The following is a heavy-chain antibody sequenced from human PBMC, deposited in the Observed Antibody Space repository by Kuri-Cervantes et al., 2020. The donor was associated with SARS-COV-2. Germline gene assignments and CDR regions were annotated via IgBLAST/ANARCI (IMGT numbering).Heavy chain of an antibody. V-gene: IGHV3-48*02. D-gene: IGHD3-3*01. Sequence: GESLKISCAASGFTFSSYSMNWVRQAPGKGLEWVSYISSSSGTIYYADSVKGRFTISRDNAKNSLYLQMNSLRDEDTAVYYCARSSPRSITIFGVVTPYYGMDVWGQGTTVTVSS. CDR2: ISSSSGTI. J-gene: IGHJ6*02. CDR1: GFTFSSYS. CDR3: ARSSPRSITIFGVVTPYYGMDV.